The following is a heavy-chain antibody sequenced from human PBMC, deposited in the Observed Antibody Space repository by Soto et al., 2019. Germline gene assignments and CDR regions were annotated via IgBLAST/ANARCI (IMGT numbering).Heavy chain of an antibody. Sequence: QNTLKESGPTLVKPTQTLTLTCTLSGFSLSTSGVGVGWIRQPPGKALEWLALIYWDDDKRYSPSLRSRLTISKDTSKNQVVLTMTNMDPADTATYYCIQSRCGGDCLQSYASHYYYGLDVWGQGTTVAVSS. V-gene: IGHV2-5*02. D-gene: IGHD2-21*02. CDR1: GFSLSTSGVG. CDR2: IYWDDDK. CDR3: IQSRCGGDCLQSYASHYYYGLDV. J-gene: IGHJ6*02.